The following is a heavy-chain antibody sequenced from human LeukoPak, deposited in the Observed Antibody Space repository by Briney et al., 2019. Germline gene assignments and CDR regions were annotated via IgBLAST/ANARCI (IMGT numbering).Heavy chain of an antibody. CDR3: ANTQDGYNLGRFYYFDY. D-gene: IGHD5-24*01. CDR2: IYYSGST. CDR1: GGSISSSSYY. Sequence: KPSETLSLTCTVSGGSISSSSYYWGWIRQPPGKGLEWIGSIYYSGSTYYNPSLKSRVTISVDTSKNQFSLKLSSVTAADTAVYYCANTQDGYNLGRFYYFDYWGQGTLVTVSS. J-gene: IGHJ4*02. V-gene: IGHV4-39*07.